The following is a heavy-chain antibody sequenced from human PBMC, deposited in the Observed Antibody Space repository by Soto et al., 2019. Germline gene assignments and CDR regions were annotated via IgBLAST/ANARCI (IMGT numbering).Heavy chain of an antibody. J-gene: IGHJ4*02. D-gene: IGHD5-18*01. Sequence: QITLKESGPTLVKPTQTLTLTCTFSGFSLSTSGVGVGWIRQPPGKALEWLALIYWDDDKRYSPSLKSRLTITKDTSKNQVVLTMTNMDPVDTATYYCAHIRRIHNLNQRWYYFYYWGQGTLVTVSS. CDR1: GFSLSTSGVG. CDR2: IYWDDDK. V-gene: IGHV2-5*02. CDR3: AHIRRIHNLNQRWYYFYY.